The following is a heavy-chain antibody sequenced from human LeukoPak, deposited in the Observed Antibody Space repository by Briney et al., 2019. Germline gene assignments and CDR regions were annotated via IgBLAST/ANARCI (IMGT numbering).Heavy chain of an antibody. CDR2: ISYDGSNK. Sequence: GGSLRLSCAASGFTFSSYGMHWVRQAPGKGLEWVAVISYDGSNKYYADSVKGRFTISRDNSKNTLYLQMNSLRAEDTAVYYCARDAALLVTANWFDPWGQGTLVTVSS. V-gene: IGHV3-30*03. D-gene: IGHD2-21*02. J-gene: IGHJ5*02. CDR1: GFTFSSYG. CDR3: ARDAALLVTANWFDP.